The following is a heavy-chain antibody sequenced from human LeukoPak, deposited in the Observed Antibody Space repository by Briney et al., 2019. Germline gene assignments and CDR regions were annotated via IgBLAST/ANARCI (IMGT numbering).Heavy chain of an antibody. CDR2: IIPIFGTA. Sequence: SVTVSCKASGGTFSSYAISWVRQAPGQGLEWMGGIIPIFGTANYAQKFQGRVTITADESTSTAYMELSSLRSEDTAVYYCAREGVGDSSGYYYAYYFDYWGQGTLVTVSS. J-gene: IGHJ4*02. D-gene: IGHD3-22*01. CDR3: AREGVGDSSGYYYAYYFDY. V-gene: IGHV1-69*13. CDR1: GGTFSSYA.